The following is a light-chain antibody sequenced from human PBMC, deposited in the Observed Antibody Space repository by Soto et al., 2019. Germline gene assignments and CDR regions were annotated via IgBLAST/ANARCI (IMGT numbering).Light chain of an antibody. CDR2: EVS. V-gene: IGLV2-23*02. J-gene: IGLJ1*01. CDR3: CSYAGSSTRYV. CDR1: SSDVGSYNL. Sequence: QSVLTQPASVSGSPGQSITISCTGTSSDVGSYNLVSWYQQHPGKAPKLMIYEVSKRPSGVSNRFSGSKSGNTASLTISGLQAEDEADYYCCSYAGSSTRYVCGTGTQVTVL.